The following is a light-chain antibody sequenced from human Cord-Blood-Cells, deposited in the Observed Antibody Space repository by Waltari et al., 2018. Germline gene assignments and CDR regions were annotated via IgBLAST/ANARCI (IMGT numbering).Light chain of an antibody. CDR1: SSDVGSYNI. J-gene: IGLJ2*01. Sequence: QSALTKPASVSGSPGQSITISCTGTSSDVGSYNIVSWYQPHPGKAPKLMIYEVSKRPSGVSNRFSGSKSGNTASLTISGLQAEDEADYYCCSYAGSSTFGVVFGGGTKLTVL. CDR2: EVS. V-gene: IGLV2-23*02. CDR3: CSYAGSSTFGVV.